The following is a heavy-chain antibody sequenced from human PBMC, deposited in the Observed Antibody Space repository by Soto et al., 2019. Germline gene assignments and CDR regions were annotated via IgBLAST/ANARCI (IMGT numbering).Heavy chain of an antibody. CDR2: ISSSAVYI. D-gene: IGHD3-22*01. CDR3: VRDGLDYYDTERLYFDN. J-gene: IGHJ4*02. CDR1: GFNFITYS. V-gene: IGHV3-21*01. Sequence: EVQLVESGGGPVRPGGSLKLSCAASGFNFITYSLSWVRQAPGKRLEWVASISSSAVYIDYADSVKGRFTISRDNANNSLYLQMNSLRAEDTATYYCVRDGLDYYDTERLYFDNWGQGTLVTVSS.